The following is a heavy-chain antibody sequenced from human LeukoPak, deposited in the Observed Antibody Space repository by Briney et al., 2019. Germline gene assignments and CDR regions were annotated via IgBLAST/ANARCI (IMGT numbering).Heavy chain of an antibody. V-gene: IGHV3-73*01. CDR2: IRSKANSYAT. D-gene: IGHD6-13*01. CDR1: GFTFSGSA. J-gene: IGHJ4*02. Sequence: PGGSLRLSCAASGFTFSGSAMHWVRQASGQGLEWVGRIRSKANSYATAYAASVKGRFTISRDDSKNTAYLQMNSLKTEDTAVYYCTRLFYSSSQVDYWGQGTLVTVSS. CDR3: TRLFYSSSQVDY.